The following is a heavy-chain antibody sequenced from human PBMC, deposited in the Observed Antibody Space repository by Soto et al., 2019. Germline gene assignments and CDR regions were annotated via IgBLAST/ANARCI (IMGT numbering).Heavy chain of an antibody. D-gene: IGHD3-9*01. CDR3: ASHYDMWTGYLSPVDY. CDR2: IDTSSTKI. V-gene: IGHV3-11*01. Sequence: QVQLVESGGDLVKRGGSLRLSCAGSVYTFSDYYLSWIRQAPGKGLEWISYIDTSSTKIYYADSVKGRFTISRDNAKNSLYLEMNSLRDEDTAVYYCASHYDMWTGYLSPVDYWGQGTLVTVSS. J-gene: IGHJ4*02. CDR1: VYTFSDYY.